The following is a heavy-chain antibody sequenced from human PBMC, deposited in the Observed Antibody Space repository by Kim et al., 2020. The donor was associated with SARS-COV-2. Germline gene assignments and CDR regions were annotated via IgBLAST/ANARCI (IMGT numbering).Heavy chain of an antibody. CDR2: IYHSGST. D-gene: IGHD2-15*01. J-gene: IGHJ4*02. CDR1: GGSISSSNW. V-gene: IGHV4-4*02. CDR3: TGGYCSGGSCYPFDY. Sequence: SETLSLTCAVSGGSISSSNWWSWVRQPPGKGLEWIGEIYHSGSTNYNPSLKSRVTISVDKSKNQFSLKLSSVTAADTAVYYCTGGYCSGGSCYPFDYWGQGTLVTVSS.